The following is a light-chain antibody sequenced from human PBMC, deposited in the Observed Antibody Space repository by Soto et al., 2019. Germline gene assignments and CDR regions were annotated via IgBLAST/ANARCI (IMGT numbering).Light chain of an antibody. J-gene: IGKJ1*01. CDR2: AAS. Sequence: EIVMTQSPATLSLSPGERATLSCRASQNVDNNLAWYQQQPGQAPRLLMHAASTRATGVPARFSGSGSGTDFTLTISSLQSEDFEVYYCQQYNRWPLTFGHGTKVEIK. V-gene: IGKV3-15*01. CDR1: QNVDNN. CDR3: QQYNRWPLT.